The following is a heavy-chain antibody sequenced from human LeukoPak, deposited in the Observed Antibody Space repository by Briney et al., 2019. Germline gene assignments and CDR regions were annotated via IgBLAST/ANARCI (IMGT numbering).Heavy chain of an antibody. CDR1: GYTFTGYY. J-gene: IGHJ4*02. D-gene: IGHD3-22*01. V-gene: IGHV1-2*02. CDR2: INPNSGGT. Sequence: GASVKVSCKASGYTFTGYYMHWVRQAPGQGLEWMGWINPNSGGTNYAQKFQGRVTMTRDTSISTAYMELSRLRSDDTAVYYCAKEDYDSSGYWRGFEYWGQGTLVTVSS. CDR3: AKEDYDSSGYWRGFEY.